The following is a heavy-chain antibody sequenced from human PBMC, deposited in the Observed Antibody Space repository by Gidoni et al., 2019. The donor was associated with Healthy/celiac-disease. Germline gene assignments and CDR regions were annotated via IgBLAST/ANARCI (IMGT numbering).Heavy chain of an antibody. Sequence: QVQLVQSGAEVKKPGASVKVSCKASGYTFSSYDIHWVRQATGQGLEWMGWMNPSSGNTDYAQKCQGRVTMTRNTSISTAYMELSSLRSEDTAVYYCARGGREMATTLDDYWGQGTLVTVSS. J-gene: IGHJ4*02. CDR2: MNPSSGNT. V-gene: IGHV1-8*01. CDR3: ARGGREMATTLDDY. D-gene: IGHD1-1*01. CDR1: GYTFSSYD.